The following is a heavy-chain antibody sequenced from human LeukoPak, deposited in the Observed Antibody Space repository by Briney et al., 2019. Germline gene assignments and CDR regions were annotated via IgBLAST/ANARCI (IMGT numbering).Heavy chain of an antibody. J-gene: IGHJ4*02. Sequence: GGSLRLSCAASGFTFSSYAMSWVRQAPGKGLEWVSAISGSGGSTYYADSVKGRFTISRDNSKNALYLQMDSLTTEDTALYSCAKDRGSHYYDSSGYYFDSWGQGTLVTVSS. D-gene: IGHD3-22*01. CDR1: GFTFSSYA. V-gene: IGHV3-23*01. CDR2: ISGSGGST. CDR3: AKDRGSHYYDSSGYYFDS.